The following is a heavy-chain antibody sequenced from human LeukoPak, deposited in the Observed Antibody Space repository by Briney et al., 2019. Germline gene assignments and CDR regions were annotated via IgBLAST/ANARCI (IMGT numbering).Heavy chain of an antibody. J-gene: IGHJ6*03. V-gene: IGHV3-30*02. CDR3: AKRGYSYGHPPYYYYYMDV. CDR1: GFTFSSYG. Sequence: GGSLRLSCAASGFTFSSYGMHWVRQAPGKGLEWVAFIRYDGGNKYYADSVKGRFTISRDNSKNTLYLQMNSLRAEDTAVYYCAKRGYSYGHPPYYYYYMDVWGKGTTVTVSS. D-gene: IGHD5-18*01. CDR2: IRYDGGNK.